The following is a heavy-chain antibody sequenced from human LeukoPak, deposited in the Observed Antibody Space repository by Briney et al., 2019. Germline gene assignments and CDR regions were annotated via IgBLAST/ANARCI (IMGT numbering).Heavy chain of an antibody. CDR1: GFIFSSYA. CDR3: AKDDQFSSVAATEG. J-gene: IGHJ4*02. D-gene: IGHD2-15*01. V-gene: IGHV3-23*01. Sequence: GGSLRLSCEASGFIFSSYAMSWVRQAPGKGLEWVSAISGSGASAYYADSVKGRLTISRDNSKNTLYLQMNSLRVEDTAVYYCAKDDQFSSVAATEGWGQGTLVTVSS. CDR2: ISGSGASA.